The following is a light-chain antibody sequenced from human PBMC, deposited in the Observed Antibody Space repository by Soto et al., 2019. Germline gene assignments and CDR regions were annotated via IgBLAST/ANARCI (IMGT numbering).Light chain of an antibody. J-gene: IGLJ1*01. Sequence: QSALTQPASVSGSPGQSITVSCTGTSSDVGGYNYVSWYQPHPGKAPKVMIYDVSKRPSGVSNRFSGSKSGNTASLTISGLQAEDEADYYCNTYTSSSTLPYVFGTGTKLTVL. CDR1: SSDVGGYNY. CDR2: DVS. V-gene: IGLV2-14*01. CDR3: NTYTSSSTLPYV.